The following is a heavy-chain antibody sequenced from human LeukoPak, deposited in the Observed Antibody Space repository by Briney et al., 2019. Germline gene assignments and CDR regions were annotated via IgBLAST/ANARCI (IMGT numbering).Heavy chain of an antibody. CDR1: GGTFSSYA. D-gene: IGHD2-15*01. V-gene: IGHV1-69*13. Sequence: ASVTVSCKASGGTFSSYAISWVRQAPGQGLEWMGGIIPIFGTANYAQKFQGRVTITADESTSTAYMELSSLRSEDTAVYYCARGGATVVAAGPFFDYWGQGTLVTVSS. CDR3: ARGGATVVAAGPFFDY. J-gene: IGHJ4*02. CDR2: IIPIFGTA.